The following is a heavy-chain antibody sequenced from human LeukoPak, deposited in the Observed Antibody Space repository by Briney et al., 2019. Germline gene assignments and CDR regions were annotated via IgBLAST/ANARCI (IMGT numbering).Heavy chain of an antibody. CDR2: ISYDGSNK. CDR1: GFTFSSYA. CDR3: ARPHEPFRFGLGWDKVWFDP. Sequence: GGSLRLSCAASGFTFSSYAMHWVRQAPGKGLEWVAVISYDGSNKYYADSVKGRFTISRDNSKNTLYLQMNSLRAEDTAVYYCARPHEPFRFGLGWDKVWFDPWGQGTLVTVSS. V-gene: IGHV3-30*04. D-gene: IGHD3-10*01. J-gene: IGHJ5*02.